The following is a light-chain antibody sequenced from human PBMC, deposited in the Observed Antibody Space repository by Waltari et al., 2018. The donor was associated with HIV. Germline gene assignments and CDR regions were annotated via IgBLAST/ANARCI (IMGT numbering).Light chain of an antibody. Sequence: SYEVTQRPSVSVALGQTAKITCGGNYIGAKSVRWYQQKAGQAPLLVIYADSGRPSGVPDRFSGSSSGNTATLTISRVQSGDEAHYYCQVWDSGNVIFGGGTKLTVL. CDR2: ADS. J-gene: IGLJ2*01. CDR1: YIGAKS. CDR3: QVWDSGNVI. V-gene: IGLV3-9*01.